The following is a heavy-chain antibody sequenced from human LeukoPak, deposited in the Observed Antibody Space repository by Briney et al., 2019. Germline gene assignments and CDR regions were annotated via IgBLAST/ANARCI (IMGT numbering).Heavy chain of an antibody. Sequence: PGGSLRLSCAASGFTISDYTMNWVRQAPGKGLEWVSSIGSTFTYIYYAGSVKGRFTMSRDNAKNSLYLQMNSLRAEDTAVYYCARQPIGSCTNGVCLFDYWGQGTLVTVSS. D-gene: IGHD2-8*01. J-gene: IGHJ4*02. CDR1: GFTISDYT. CDR3: ARQPIGSCTNGVCLFDY. V-gene: IGHV3-21*01. CDR2: IGSTFTYI.